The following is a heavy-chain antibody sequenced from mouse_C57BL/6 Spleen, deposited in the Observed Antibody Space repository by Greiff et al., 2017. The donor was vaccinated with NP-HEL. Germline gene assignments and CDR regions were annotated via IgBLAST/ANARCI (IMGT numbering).Heavy chain of an antibody. Sequence: EVQLQQSGPELVKPGASVKISCKASGYSFTGYYMNWVKQSPEKSLEWIGEINPSTGGTTYNQKFKAKATLTVDKSSSTAYMQLKSLTSEDSAVYYCARSGGYPYYYAMDYWGQGTSVTVSS. CDR2: INPSTGGT. J-gene: IGHJ4*01. V-gene: IGHV1-42*01. CDR3: ARSGGYPYYYAMDY. D-gene: IGHD2-2*01. CDR1: GYSFTGYY.